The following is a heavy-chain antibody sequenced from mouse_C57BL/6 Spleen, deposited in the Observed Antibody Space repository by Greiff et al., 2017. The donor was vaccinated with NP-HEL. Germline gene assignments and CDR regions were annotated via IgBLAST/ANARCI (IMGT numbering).Heavy chain of an antibody. CDR2: IHPNSGST. V-gene: IGHV1-64*01. D-gene: IGHD2-5*01. CDR3: ARKDYSNYGSFDY. CDR1: GYTFTSYW. J-gene: IGHJ2*01. Sequence: QVQLQQPGAELVKPGASVKLSCKASGYTFTSYWMHWVKQRPGQGLEWIGMIHPNSGSTNYNEKFKSKATLTVDKSSSTAYMQLSSLTSEDSAVYYCARKDYSNYGSFDYWGQGTTLTVSS.